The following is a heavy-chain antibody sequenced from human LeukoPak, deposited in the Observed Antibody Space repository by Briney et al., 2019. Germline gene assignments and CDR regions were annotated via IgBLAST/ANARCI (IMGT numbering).Heavy chain of an antibody. CDR2: ISWNSGSI. J-gene: IGHJ6*03. Sequence: TGGSLRLSCAASGFTFDDYAMHWVRQAPGKGLEWVSGISWNSGSIGYADSVKDRFTISRDNAKNSLYLQMNSLRAEDTALYYCAKATAASYYYYMDVWGKGTTVTVSS. CDR3: AKATAASYYYYMDV. D-gene: IGHD2-2*01. CDR1: GFTFDDYA. V-gene: IGHV3-9*01.